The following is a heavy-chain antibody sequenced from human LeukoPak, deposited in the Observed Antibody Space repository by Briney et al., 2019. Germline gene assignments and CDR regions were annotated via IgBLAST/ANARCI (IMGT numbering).Heavy chain of an antibody. D-gene: IGHD2-2*01. Sequence: PSETLSLTCTVSGGSISSYYWSWLRQPAGQVLERIGRIYTSGSTNYNPSLTSRVTMSVDTSKNQFSLKLSSVTAADTAVYYCARDSGDIVVVPADWGQGTLVTVSS. V-gene: IGHV4-4*07. J-gene: IGHJ4*02. CDR1: GGSISSYY. CDR2: IYTSGST. CDR3: ARDSGDIVVVPAD.